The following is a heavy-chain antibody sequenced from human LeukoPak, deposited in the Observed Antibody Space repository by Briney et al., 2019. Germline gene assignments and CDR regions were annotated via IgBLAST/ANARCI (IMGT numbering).Heavy chain of an antibody. Sequence: SGTLSLTCTVSGGSISSSSYYWGWIRQPPGKGLEWIGSIYYSGSTYYNPSLKSRVTISVDTSKNQFSLKLSSVTAADTAVYYCARVSYCSSTSCYQNDYWGQGTLVTVSS. D-gene: IGHD2-2*01. CDR2: IYYSGST. CDR1: GGSISSSSYY. V-gene: IGHV4-39*01. J-gene: IGHJ4*02. CDR3: ARVSYCSSTSCYQNDY.